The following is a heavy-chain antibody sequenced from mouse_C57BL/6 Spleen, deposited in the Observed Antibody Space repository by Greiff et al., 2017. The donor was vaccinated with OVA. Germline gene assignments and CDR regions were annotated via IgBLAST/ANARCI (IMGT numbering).Heavy chain of an antibody. D-gene: IGHD2-1*01. J-gene: IGHJ1*03. CDR2: IDPSDSYT. V-gene: IGHV1-69*01. CDR1: GYTFTSYW. Sequence: VQLQQPGAELVMPGASVKLSCKASGYTFTSYWMHWVKQRPGQGLEWIGEIDPSDSYTNYNQKFKGKSTLTVDKSSSTAYMQLSSLTSEDSAVYYCARTGNGNWYFDVWGTGTTVTVSS. CDR3: ARTGNGNWYFDV.